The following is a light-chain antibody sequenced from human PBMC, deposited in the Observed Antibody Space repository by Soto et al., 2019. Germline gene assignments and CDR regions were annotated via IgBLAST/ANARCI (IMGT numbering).Light chain of an antibody. J-gene: IGLJ1*01. V-gene: IGLV2-14*01. Sequence: QSVLTQPASVSGSPGQSITISCTGTSSDVGGYNYVSWYQQHPGKAPKLMIYEVSNRPSGVSNRFSGSKSGNTASLTISGLQAEDEADYYCNSYAGSNVYVFGTGTKVTVL. CDR2: EVS. CDR3: NSYAGSNVYV. CDR1: SSDVGGYNY.